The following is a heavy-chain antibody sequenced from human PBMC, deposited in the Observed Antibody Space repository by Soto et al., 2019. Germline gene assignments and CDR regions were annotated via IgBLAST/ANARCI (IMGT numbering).Heavy chain of an antibody. CDR1: GGSTRSSDW. D-gene: IGHD1-26*01. Sequence: QVHLQESGPGLVKPSETLSLTCTISGGSTRSSDWWTWVRQPPGEGLEWIGEIHRAGVTNYNSSLTSRRTISLDQSRNQFSLSLTSVTAADAAVYFCAGRPEIHPRWGQGILVPVSS. CDR3: AGRPEIHPR. V-gene: IGHV4-4*02. CDR2: IHRAGVT. J-gene: IGHJ4*02.